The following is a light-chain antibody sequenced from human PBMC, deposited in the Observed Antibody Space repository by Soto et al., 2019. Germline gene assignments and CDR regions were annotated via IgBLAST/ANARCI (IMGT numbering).Light chain of an antibody. Sequence: EIVLTQSPGTLSLSPGERATLSCRASQSVSSNYLAWYQQKPGQAPRLLIYGASSRATALPDRFSGSGSGTDFALTISRLEPEDFAVYYCQQFGTSPPSTFGQGTRLEIK. CDR3: QQFGTSPPST. J-gene: IGKJ5*01. CDR2: GAS. CDR1: QSVSSNY. V-gene: IGKV3-20*01.